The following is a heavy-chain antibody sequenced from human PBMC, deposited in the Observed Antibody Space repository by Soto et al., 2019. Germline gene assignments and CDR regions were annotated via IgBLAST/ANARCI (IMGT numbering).Heavy chain of an antibody. V-gene: IGHV3-23*01. CDR2: ISGSSGST. CDR3: AIDWSDDCWSGYLNWFDP. J-gene: IGHJ5*02. CDR1: GVTFSSSP. D-gene: IGHD3-3*01. Sequence: GSQTLSGAGSGVTFSSSPMTPFRQAPGKGLEWVSAISGSSGSTYYADSVKGRFTISRDNSKNTLYLQMNSLRAEDTAVYYCAIDWSDDCWSGYLNWFDPWRQGTLVTVSP.